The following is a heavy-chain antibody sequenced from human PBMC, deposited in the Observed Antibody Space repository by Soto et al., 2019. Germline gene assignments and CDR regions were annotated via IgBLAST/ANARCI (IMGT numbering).Heavy chain of an antibody. V-gene: IGHV1-69*13. J-gene: IGHJ6*02. D-gene: IGHD6-6*01. CDR3: ARSRSGAALLVAHYYYYGMDV. CDR2: IIPIFGTA. Sequence: SVKVSCKASGGTFSSYAISWVRRAPGQGLEWMGGIIPIFGTANYAQKFQGRVTITADESTSTAYMELSSLRSEDTAVYYCARSRSGAALLVAHYYYYGMDVWGQGTTVTVSS. CDR1: GGTFSSYA.